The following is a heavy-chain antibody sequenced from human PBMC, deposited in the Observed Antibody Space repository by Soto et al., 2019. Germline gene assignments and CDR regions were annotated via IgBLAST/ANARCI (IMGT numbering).Heavy chain of an antibody. D-gene: IGHD3-22*01. CDR1: GYTLTSYG. V-gene: IGHV1-18*04. J-gene: IGHJ4*02. CDR3: ARELNTDSSAYYSFAY. CDR2: ISAYNGNT. Sequence: GASVKVSCKASGYTLTSYGISWVRQAPGQGLEWMGWISAYNGNTNYAQKLQGRVTMTTDTSTSTAHMELRSLRSDDTAVYYCARELNTDSSAYYSFAYWGQGTLVTVSS.